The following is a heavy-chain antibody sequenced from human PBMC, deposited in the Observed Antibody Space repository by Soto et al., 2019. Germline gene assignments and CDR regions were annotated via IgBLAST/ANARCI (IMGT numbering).Heavy chain of an antibody. V-gene: IGHV2-5*01. J-gene: IGHJ4*02. D-gene: IGHD5-12*01. CDR3: AHRRGRGSGYEEGDAFYY. Sequence: TLSLTCTVSGGSISSGRYYWNWIRQPPGKALEWLALIYWNDDKRYSPFLKNRLTITKDTSKNQVVLTMTNMDPVDTATYYCAHRRGRGSGYEEGDAFYYWGQGTLVTVS. CDR2: IYWNDDK. CDR1: GGSISSGRYY.